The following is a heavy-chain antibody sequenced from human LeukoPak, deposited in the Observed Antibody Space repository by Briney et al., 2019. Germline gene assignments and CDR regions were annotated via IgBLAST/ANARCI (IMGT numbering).Heavy chain of an antibody. V-gene: IGHV4-59*01. D-gene: IGHD6-6*01. CDR3: ARGGAARLHFQN. CDR2: IYHSGST. Sequence: SETLSLTCTVSGGSFSTYYWNWIRQPPGKGLEWIGYIYHSGSTNYNPSLQSRVTISVDTSKNQFSLNLNSVTAADTAVYYCARGGAARLHFQNWGQGTLVTVSS. CDR1: GGSFSTYY. J-gene: IGHJ1*01.